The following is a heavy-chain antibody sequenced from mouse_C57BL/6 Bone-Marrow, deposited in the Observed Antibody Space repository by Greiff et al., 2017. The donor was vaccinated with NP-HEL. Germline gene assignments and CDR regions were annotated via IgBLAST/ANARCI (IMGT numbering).Heavy chain of an antibody. Sequence: QVQLQQSGAELARPGASVKLSCKASGYTFTSYGISWVKQRTGQGLEWIGEIYPRSGNTYYNEKFKGKATLTADKSSSTAYMELRSLTSEGSAVYFCARGLWLLRGFAYWGQGTLVTVSA. CDR3: ARGLWLLRGFAY. CDR1: GYTFTSYG. J-gene: IGHJ3*01. V-gene: IGHV1-81*01. CDR2: IYPRSGNT. D-gene: IGHD2-3*01.